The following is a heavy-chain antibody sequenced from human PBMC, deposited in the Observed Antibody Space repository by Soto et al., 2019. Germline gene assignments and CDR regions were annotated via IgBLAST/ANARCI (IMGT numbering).Heavy chain of an antibody. CDR3: AKPHYYGSGREWYYFDY. V-gene: IGHV3-23*01. CDR2: ISGSGGST. J-gene: IGHJ4*02. D-gene: IGHD3-10*01. CDR1: GFTFSSYA. Sequence: PGGSLRLSCAASGFTFSSYAMSWVRQAPGKGLEWVSAISGSGGSTYYADSVKGRFTISRDNSKNTLYLQMNSLRAEDTAVYYCAKPHYYGSGREWYYFDYWGQGTLVTVSS.